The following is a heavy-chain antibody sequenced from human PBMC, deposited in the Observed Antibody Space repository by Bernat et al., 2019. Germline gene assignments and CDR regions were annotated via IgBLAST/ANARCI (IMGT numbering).Heavy chain of an antibody. J-gene: IGHJ6*02. CDR2: INPSGGST. V-gene: IGHV1-46*01. Sequence: QVQLVQSGAEVKKPGASVKVSCKASGYTFTSYYMHWVRQAPGQGLEWMGIINPSGGSTSYAQKFQGRDTMTRDTSPSTVYMELSSRRSEDTAVYYCARAPGGMDVWGQGTTVTVSS. CDR1: GYTFTSYY. CDR3: ARAPGGMDV.